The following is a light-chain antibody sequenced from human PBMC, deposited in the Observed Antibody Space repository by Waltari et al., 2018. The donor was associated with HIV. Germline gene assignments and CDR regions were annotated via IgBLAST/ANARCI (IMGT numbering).Light chain of an antibody. V-gene: IGLV2-23*02. J-gene: IGLJ2*01. Sequence: QSALTQPASVSGSPGQSITISCTGTSSDVGGCNLFSWYQQHPGKPPKLMIYEVSKRPAGVSQRCSGSKSGNTSSLTIAGLQAEDGADYYGCAYAGSTTYGIFGGGTKLTVL. CDR1: SSDVGGCNL. CDR3: CAYAGSTTYGI. CDR2: EVS.